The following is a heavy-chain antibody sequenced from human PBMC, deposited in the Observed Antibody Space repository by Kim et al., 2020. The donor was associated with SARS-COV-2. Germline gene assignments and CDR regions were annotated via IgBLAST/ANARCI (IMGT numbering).Heavy chain of an antibody. CDR1: GFTFSSYA. Sequence: GGSLRLSCAASGFTFSSYAMSWVRQAPGKGLEWVSAISGSGGRTYYADSVKGRLTISRDNSKNTLYLQMNSLRAEDTAVYYCAKDIERGYYYSNYFDYWGQGTLVTVSS. CDR3: AKDIERGYYYSNYFDY. V-gene: IGHV3-23*01. CDR2: ISGSGGRT. J-gene: IGHJ4*02. D-gene: IGHD3-22*01.